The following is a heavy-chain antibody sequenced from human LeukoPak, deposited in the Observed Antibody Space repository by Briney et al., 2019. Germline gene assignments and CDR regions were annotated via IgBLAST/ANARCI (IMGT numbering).Heavy chain of an antibody. CDR1: GFTFSNYA. J-gene: IGHJ4*02. CDR3: ARGGVYSTSAVDY. Sequence: PGGSLRLSCAASGFTFSNYAMYWVRQAPGKGLEWVSSINGGGDSTYYADSVKGRFTISRDNSKNTLYLQMNSLRAEDTAVYYCARGGVYSTSAVDYWGQGTLVTVSS. CDR2: INGGGDST. V-gene: IGHV3-23*01. D-gene: IGHD6-6*01.